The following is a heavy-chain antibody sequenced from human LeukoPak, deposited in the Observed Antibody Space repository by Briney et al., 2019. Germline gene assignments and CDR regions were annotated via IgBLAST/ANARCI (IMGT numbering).Heavy chain of an antibody. CDR2: ISYDGSNK. CDR3: AKDGSGSPPDYYFDY. Sequence: PGGSLRLSCAASGFTFSSYGMHWVRQAPGKGLEWVAVISYDGSNKYYADSVKGRFTISRDNSKNTLYLQMNSLRAEDTAVYYCAKDGSGSPPDYYFDYWGQGTLVTVSS. V-gene: IGHV3-30*18. D-gene: IGHD1-26*01. J-gene: IGHJ4*02. CDR1: GFTFSSYG.